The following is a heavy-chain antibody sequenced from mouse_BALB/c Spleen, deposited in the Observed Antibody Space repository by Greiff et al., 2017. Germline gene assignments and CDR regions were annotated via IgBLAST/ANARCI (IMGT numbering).Heavy chain of an antibody. V-gene: IGHV14-3*02. CDR2: IDPANGNT. D-gene: IGHD1-1*01. Sequence: EGQLQQSGAELVKPGASVKLSCTASGFNIKDTYMHWVKQRPEQGLEWIGRIDPANGNTKYDPKFQGKATITADTSSNTAYLQLSSLTSEDTAVYYCARDPYYYGSSYDWYFDVWGAGTTVTVSS. CDR1: GFNIKDTY. J-gene: IGHJ1*01. CDR3: ARDPYYYGSSYDWYFDV.